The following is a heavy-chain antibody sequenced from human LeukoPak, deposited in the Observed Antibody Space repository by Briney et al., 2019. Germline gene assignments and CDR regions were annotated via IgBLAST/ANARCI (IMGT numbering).Heavy chain of an antibody. Sequence: PGGSLRLSCAASGFTFSSYWMSWVRQAPGKGLEWVANIKQDGSEKYYVDSVKGRFTISRDNAKNSLYLQMNSLRAEDTAVYYCAGGPYYYDSSGYRDAFDIWGQGTMVTVSS. J-gene: IGHJ3*02. V-gene: IGHV3-7*01. CDR2: IKQDGSEK. CDR3: AGGPYYYDSSGYRDAFDI. CDR1: GFTFSSYW. D-gene: IGHD3-22*01.